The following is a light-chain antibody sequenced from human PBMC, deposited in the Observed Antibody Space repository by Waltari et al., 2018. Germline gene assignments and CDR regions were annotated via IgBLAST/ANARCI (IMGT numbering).Light chain of an antibody. CDR2: DVS. CDR3: QQYDSLTLLT. V-gene: IGKV1-33*01. CDR1: QDISNH. J-gene: IGKJ5*01. Sequence: DIEMTQSPSYLSASVGETVNITCRASQDISNHLSWFQQKPGKAPKLLIYDVSKLETGVASRFSGGGSRADFTLIINDVQPEDVATYYCQQYDSLTLLTFGQGTRLE.